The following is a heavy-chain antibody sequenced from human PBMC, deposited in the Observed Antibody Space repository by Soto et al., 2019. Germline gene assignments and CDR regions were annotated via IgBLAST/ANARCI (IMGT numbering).Heavy chain of an antibody. D-gene: IGHD3-3*01. CDR2: IYYSGST. V-gene: IGHV4-30-4*01. CDR1: GGSISSGDYY. CDR3: ARAMEDFWSGYYYDY. J-gene: IGHJ4*02. Sequence: QVQLQESGPGLVKPSQTLSLTCTVSGGSISSGDYYWSWIRQPPGKGLEWIGYIYYSGSTYYNPSLKSRVTLSVDTSKNQFSLKLSSVTAADTAVYYCARAMEDFWSGYYYDYWGQGTLVTVSS.